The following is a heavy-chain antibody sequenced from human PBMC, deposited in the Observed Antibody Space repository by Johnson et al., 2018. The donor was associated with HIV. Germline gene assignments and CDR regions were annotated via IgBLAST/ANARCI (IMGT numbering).Heavy chain of an antibody. CDR3: ARDRTVSEYDAFDI. Sequence: QVQLVESGGGVVQPGRSLRLSCAASGFTFSSYAMHWVRQAPGKGLEWVAVISYDGSNKYYADSVKGRFTISRDNSKNTLFLQMNSLRAEDTAVYYCARDRTVSEYDAFDIWGQGTMVTVSS. CDR1: GFTFSSYA. D-gene: IGHD4-17*01. J-gene: IGHJ3*02. CDR2: ISYDGSNK. V-gene: IGHV3-30*14.